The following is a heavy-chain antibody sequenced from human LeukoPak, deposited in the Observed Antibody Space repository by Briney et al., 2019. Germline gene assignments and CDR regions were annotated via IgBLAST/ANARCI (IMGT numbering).Heavy chain of an antibody. V-gene: IGHV4-34*01. CDR2: INHSGST. J-gene: IGHJ5*02. CDR1: GGSFSGYY. Sequence: PSETLSLTCVVYGGSFSGYYWSWIRQPPGKGLEWIGEINHSGSTNYNPSLKSRVTISVDTSKNQFSLKLSSVTAADTAVYYCARRGRYSSSWSNWFDPWGQGTLVTVSS. CDR3: ARRGRYSSSWSNWFDP. D-gene: IGHD6-13*01.